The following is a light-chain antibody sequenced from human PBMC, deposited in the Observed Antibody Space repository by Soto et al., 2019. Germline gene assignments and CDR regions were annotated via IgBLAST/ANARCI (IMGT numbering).Light chain of an antibody. CDR2: EVS. Sequence: QSALTQPPSASGSPGQSVTISCTGSSRDVGGYNYCSWYQQHPGKAPKLMIYEVSKRPSGLPDRLSGSKSGNTASLTVSGLQAEDEADYYCSSYGGSNTVVFGGGTKLTVL. CDR3: SSYGGSNTVV. J-gene: IGLJ2*01. CDR1: SRDVGGYNY. V-gene: IGLV2-8*01.